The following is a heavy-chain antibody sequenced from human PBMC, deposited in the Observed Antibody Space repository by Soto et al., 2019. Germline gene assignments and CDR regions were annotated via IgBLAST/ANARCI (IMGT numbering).Heavy chain of an antibody. J-gene: IGHJ4*02. CDR3: ARVFSSSWSRDFDY. D-gene: IGHD6-13*01. CDR2: IYSGGST. CDR1: GFTVISNY. Sequence: GGLRLSCSAAGFTVISNYMSWVRQAPGKGLEWVSVIYSGGSTYYADSVKGRFTISRDNSKNTLYLQMNSLRAEDTAVYYCARVFSSSWSRDFDYWGQGTLVTVSS. V-gene: IGHV3-53*01.